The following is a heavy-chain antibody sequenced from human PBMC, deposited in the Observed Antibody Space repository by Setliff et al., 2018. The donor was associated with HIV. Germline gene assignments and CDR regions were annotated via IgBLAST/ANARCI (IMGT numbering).Heavy chain of an antibody. CDR1: GGSISSYY. J-gene: IGHJ4*02. Sequence: SETLSLTCTVSGGSISSYYWSWIRQTPGKGLEWIGSIYYSGSTYYNPSLKSRVTISVDTSKNQFSLKLSSVTAADTAVYYCARAPPYKWEPSQDYWGQGTLVTVSS. CDR2: IYYSGST. V-gene: IGHV4-59*08. CDR3: ARAPPYKWEPSQDY. D-gene: IGHD1-26*01.